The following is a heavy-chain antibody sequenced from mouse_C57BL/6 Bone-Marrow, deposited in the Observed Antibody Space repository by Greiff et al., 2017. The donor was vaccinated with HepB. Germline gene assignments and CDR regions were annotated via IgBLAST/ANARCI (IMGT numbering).Heavy chain of an antibody. V-gene: IGHV1-54*01. D-gene: IGHD1-1*01. CDR1: GYAFTNYL. CDR3: ARGDYYGSSLDY. Sequence: VKLQHSGAELVRPGTSVKVSCKASGYAFTNYLIEWVKQRPGQGLEWIGVINPGSGGTNYNEKFKGKATLTADKSSSTAYMQLSSLTSEDSAVYFCARGDYYGSSLDYWGQGTTLTVSS. J-gene: IGHJ2*01. CDR2: INPGSGGT.